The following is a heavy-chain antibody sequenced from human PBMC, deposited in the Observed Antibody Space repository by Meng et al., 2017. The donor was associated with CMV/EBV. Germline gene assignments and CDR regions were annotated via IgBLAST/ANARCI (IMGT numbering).Heavy chain of an antibody. J-gene: IGHJ4*02. CDR2: ISVYNGNT. D-gene: IGHD3-3*01. Sequence: ASVQVSCKASGYITISNGISRVRQPPGQGLEWMGWISVYNGNTNYAQKFQGRVTMTTDTTTSTAYMELRSLSSDDTAVYYYAREMKAAYDFWSGYPYFDYWGQGTLVTVSS. CDR3: AREMKAAYDFWSGYPYFDY. V-gene: IGHV1-18*01. CDR1: GYITISNG.